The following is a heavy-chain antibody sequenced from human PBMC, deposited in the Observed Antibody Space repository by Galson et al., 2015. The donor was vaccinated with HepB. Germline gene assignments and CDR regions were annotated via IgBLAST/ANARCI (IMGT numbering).Heavy chain of an antibody. CDR1: GVSISSYY. D-gene: IGHD6-13*01. CDR3: ARQLRIAAPGTRAFDI. Sequence: SETLSLTCTVSGVSISSYYWSWIRQPPGKGLEWIGYIYYSGSTNYNPSLKSRVTISVDTSKNQFSLKLSSVTAADTAVYYCARQLRIAAPGTRAFDIWGQGTMVTVSS. J-gene: IGHJ3*02. V-gene: IGHV4-59*08. CDR2: IYYSGST.